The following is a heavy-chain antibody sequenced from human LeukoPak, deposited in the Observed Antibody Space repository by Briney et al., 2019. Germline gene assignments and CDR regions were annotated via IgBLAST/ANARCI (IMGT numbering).Heavy chain of an antibody. J-gene: IGHJ4*02. CDR1: GSTFDDYV. CDR2: ISGDGGAT. D-gene: IGHD5-18*01. V-gene: IGHV3-43*02. CDR3: AKGGYTYGGRLFDY. Sequence: GGSLRLSCAASGSTFDDYVMHWVRHAPGKGLEWVSFISGDGGATYYADSAKGRSTISRDNSRKSLYLQMHSLRTEDTALYYCAKGGYTYGGRLFDYWGQGTLVTVSS.